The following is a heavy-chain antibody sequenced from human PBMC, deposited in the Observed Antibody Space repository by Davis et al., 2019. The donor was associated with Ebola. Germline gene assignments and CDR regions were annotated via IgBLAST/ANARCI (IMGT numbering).Heavy chain of an antibody. V-gene: IGHV3-30*07. D-gene: IGHD1-14*01. J-gene: IGHJ6*02. Sequence: GGSLRLSCVASEFTFRDYSINWIRQAPGKGLEWMSIISHDGSNRFYADSVKGRFTISRDNAKNTLYLQMNSLRAEDTAVYYCARLTTRYYYYGMDVWGQGTTVTVSS. CDR3: ARLTTRYYYYGMDV. CDR2: ISHDGSNR. CDR1: EFTFRDYS.